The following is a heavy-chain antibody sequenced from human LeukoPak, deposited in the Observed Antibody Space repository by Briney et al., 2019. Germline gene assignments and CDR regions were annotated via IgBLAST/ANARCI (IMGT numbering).Heavy chain of an antibody. J-gene: IGHJ3*02. V-gene: IGHV3-23*01. CDR1: GFTFSSYA. CDR2: ISGSGGST. Sequence: GGSLRLSCAASGFTFSSYAMNWVRQAPGKGLEWVSAISGSGGSTYYADSVKGRFTISRDNSKNTLYLQMNSLRAEDTAVYYCAKVGGWQGVWFGELLQHAFDIWGQGTMVTVSS. D-gene: IGHD3-10*01. CDR3: AKVGGWQGVWFGELLQHAFDI.